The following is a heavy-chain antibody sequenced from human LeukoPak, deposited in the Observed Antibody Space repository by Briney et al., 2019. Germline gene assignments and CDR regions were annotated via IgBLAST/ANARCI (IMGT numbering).Heavy chain of an antibody. CDR1: GVTFSSYA. CDR3: AKDRGSGFDY. CDR2: ISGSGGST. V-gene: IGHV3-23*01. Sequence: GGSLRLSCAASGVTFSSYAMSWVRQAPGKGLERVSAISGSGGSTYYADSVKGRFTISRDNSKNTLYLQMNSLRAEDTAVYYCAKDRGSGFDYWGQGTLVTVSS. J-gene: IGHJ4*02.